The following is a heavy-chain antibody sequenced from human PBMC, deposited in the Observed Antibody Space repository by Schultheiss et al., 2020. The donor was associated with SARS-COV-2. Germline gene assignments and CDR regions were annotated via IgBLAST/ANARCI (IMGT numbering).Heavy chain of an antibody. CDR1: GGSISSGSYY. CDR2: IYTSGST. CDR3: ARDFNYAGDPAYNWFDP. Sequence: SETLSLTCTVSGGSISSGSYYWSWIRQPAGKGLEWIGRIYTSGSTNYNPSLKSRVTISVDTSKNQFSLKLSSVTAADTAVYYCARDFNYAGDPAYNWFDPWGQGTLVTVSS. D-gene: IGHD2-2*01. V-gene: IGHV4-61*02. J-gene: IGHJ5*02.